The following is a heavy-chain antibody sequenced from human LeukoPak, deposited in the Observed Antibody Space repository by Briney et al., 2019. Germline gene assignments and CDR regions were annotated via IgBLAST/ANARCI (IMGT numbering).Heavy chain of an antibody. V-gene: IGHV3-48*04. CDR2: ISRSSSAI. CDR1: GFTFSYYG. Sequence: PGGSLRLSCAASGFTFSYYGMNWVRQTPGKGLEWVSYISRSSSAIYYADSLKGRFTISRDNAKNSLYLQMNSLRGDDTAVYYCVRDVGLHDSSYSNPDYWGQGTLVTVSS. J-gene: IGHJ4*02. D-gene: IGHD3-22*01. CDR3: VRDVGLHDSSYSNPDY.